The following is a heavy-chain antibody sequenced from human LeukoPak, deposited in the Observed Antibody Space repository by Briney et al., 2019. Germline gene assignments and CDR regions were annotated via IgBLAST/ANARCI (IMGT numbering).Heavy chain of an antibody. CDR2: TYYRSKWYS. CDR1: GDSVSSNSAA. D-gene: IGHD6-19*01. V-gene: IGHV6-1*01. J-gene: IGHJ4*02. Sequence: KPSQTLSLTCAISGDSVSSNSAAWNWIRQSPSRGLEWLGRTYYRSKWYSDYAVSVKSRITINPDTSKNQFSLQLNSVTPEDTAVYYCARGYSSGWYEKYYFDYWGQGTLVTVSS. CDR3: ARGYSSGWYEKYYFDY.